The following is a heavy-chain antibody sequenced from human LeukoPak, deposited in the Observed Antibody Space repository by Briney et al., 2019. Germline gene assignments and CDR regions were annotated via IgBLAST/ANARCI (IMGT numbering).Heavy chain of an antibody. D-gene: IGHD1-26*01. CDR3: ASLNLGRGYNWFDP. CDR1: GGSFSGYY. Sequence: SETLSLTCAVYGGSFSGYYWSWLRQPPGKGLEWIGEINHSGSTNYNPSLKSRVTISVDTSKNQFSLKLSSVTAADTAVYYCASLNLGRGYNWFDPWGQGTLVTVSS. J-gene: IGHJ5*02. CDR2: INHSGST. V-gene: IGHV4-34*01.